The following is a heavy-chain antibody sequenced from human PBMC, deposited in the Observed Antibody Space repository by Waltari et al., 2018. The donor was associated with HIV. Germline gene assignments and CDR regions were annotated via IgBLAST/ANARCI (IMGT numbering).Heavy chain of an antibody. D-gene: IGHD6-19*01. CDR1: GFTFSDYF. Sequence: QVQVVESGGGLVKPGGSLRLSCRYSGFTFSDYFMSWIRQTPRKGLELLAYVSHTGTDTFYADSLRGRFAVSRDNSRNSLYLDLNKLTTEDSGIYYCARESSVWDFWGQGIPVTVSS. CDR3: ARESSVWDF. CDR2: VSHTGTDT. J-gene: IGHJ4*02. V-gene: IGHV3-11*01.